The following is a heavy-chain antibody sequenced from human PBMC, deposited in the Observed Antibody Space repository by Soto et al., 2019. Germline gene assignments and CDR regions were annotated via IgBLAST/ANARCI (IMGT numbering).Heavy chain of an antibody. J-gene: IGHJ4*02. CDR1: GLTFRSSW. V-gene: IGHV3-7*03. CDR3: ATGPLEY. Sequence: GGPLRLAGPVPGLTFRSSWMNWVRQAPGGGLEWVANIDGDGSEKTYADSIRGRFTISRNNVKNSLGLQMSNLRVEDTGMYYCATGPLEYCGQGILVTVSS. CDR2: IDGDGSEK. D-gene: IGHD3-10*01.